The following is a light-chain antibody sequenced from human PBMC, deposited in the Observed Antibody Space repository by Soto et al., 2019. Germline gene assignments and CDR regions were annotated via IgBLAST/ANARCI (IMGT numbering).Light chain of an antibody. J-gene: IGKJ1*01. CDR3: QQYGSSPRT. CDR2: GVS. CDR1: QSLSSNY. V-gene: IGKV3-20*01. Sequence: EIVLTQSPGTLSLSPGERATLSCRASQSLSSNYLAWYQQKPGQAPRLLIFGVSSRATGIPDRFSGSGSGTGFTLTISRLETEDFAVYRCQQYGSSPRTFGQGTKVDIK.